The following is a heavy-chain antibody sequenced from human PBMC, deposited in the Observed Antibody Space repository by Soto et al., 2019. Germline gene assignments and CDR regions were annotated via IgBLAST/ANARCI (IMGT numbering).Heavy chain of an antibody. CDR3: ARAGEYSSSSFDY. J-gene: IGHJ4*02. D-gene: IGHD6-6*01. CDR2: ISSSSSYI. Sequence: GGSLRLSCAASGFTFSSYSMNWVRQAPGKGLEWVSSISSSSSYIYYADSVKGRFTISRDNAKNSLYPQMNSLRAEDTAVYYCARAGEYSSSSFDYWGQGTLVTVSS. V-gene: IGHV3-21*01. CDR1: GFTFSSYS.